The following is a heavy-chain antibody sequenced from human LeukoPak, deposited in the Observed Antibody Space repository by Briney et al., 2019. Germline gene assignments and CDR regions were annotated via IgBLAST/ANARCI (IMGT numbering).Heavy chain of an antibody. CDR1: GFTFSSYA. Sequence: GSLRLSCAASGFTFSSYAMSWVRQAPGKGLEWIGYIYYSGSTNYNPSLKSRVTISVDTSKNQFSLKLSSVTAADTAVYYCARFNDSSGKYYYYYYYMDVWGKGTTVTVSS. D-gene: IGHD3-22*01. CDR2: IYYSGST. J-gene: IGHJ6*03. V-gene: IGHV4-59*01. CDR3: ARFNDSSGKYYYYYYYMDV.